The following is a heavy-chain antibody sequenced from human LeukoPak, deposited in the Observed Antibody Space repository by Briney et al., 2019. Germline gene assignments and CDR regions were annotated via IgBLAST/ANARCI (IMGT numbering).Heavy chain of an antibody. V-gene: IGHV3-49*03. CDR3: PRGAFLGGWELPHFDY. D-gene: IGHD1-26*01. CDR1: GFTFGDYA. J-gene: IGHJ4*02. Sequence: GGSLRLSCTASGFTFGDYAMSWFRQAPGKGLEGVGFIRSKAYGGTTEYAASVKGRFTISRDDAKSIAYLQMNSLKSEDTAVYYCPRGAFLGGWELPHFDYWGQGTLVTVSS. CDR2: IRSKAYGGTT.